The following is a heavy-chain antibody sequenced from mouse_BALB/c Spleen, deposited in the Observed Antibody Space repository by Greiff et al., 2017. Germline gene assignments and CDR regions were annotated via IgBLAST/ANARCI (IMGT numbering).Heavy chain of an antibody. D-gene: IGHD1-3*01. V-gene: IGHV5-15*02. CDR3: TRDKWSDFDY. CDR2: ISNLAYSI. CDR1: GFTFSDYG. J-gene: IGHJ2*01. Sequence: EVKVVESGGGLVQPGGSRKLSCAASGFTFSDYGMAWVRQAPGKGPEWVAFISNLAYSIYYADTVTGRFTISRENAKNTLYLEMSSLKSEDTAMYYCTRDKWSDFDYWGQGTTLTVSS.